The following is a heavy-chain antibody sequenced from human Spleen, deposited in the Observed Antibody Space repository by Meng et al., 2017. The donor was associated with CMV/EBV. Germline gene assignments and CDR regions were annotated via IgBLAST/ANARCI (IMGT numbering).Heavy chain of an antibody. D-gene: IGHD6-13*01. CDR3: ARTRYSSSWYTFDY. J-gene: IGHJ4*02. Sequence: GGSLRLSCAASGFTFSDYYMNWIRQAPGKGLEWVSYISSDGDSEFYAYSVKGRFTISRDNAKNSMYLQMNSLRAEDTGVYYCARTRYSSSWYTFDYWGQGNLVTVSS. V-gene: IGHV3-11*04. CDR2: ISSDGDSE. CDR1: GFTFSDYY.